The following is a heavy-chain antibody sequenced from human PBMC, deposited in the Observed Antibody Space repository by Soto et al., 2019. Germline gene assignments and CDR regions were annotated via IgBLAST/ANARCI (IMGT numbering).Heavy chain of an antibody. CDR1: GGTFSSYA. D-gene: IGHD2-2*01. J-gene: IGHJ4*02. CDR2: IIPIFGTA. CDR3: ARDHGRQLRNTPTIDY. Sequence: SVKVSCKASGGTFSSYAISWVRQAPGQGLEWMGGIIPIFGTANYAQKFQGRVTITADESTSTAYMELRSLRSDDTAVYYCARDHGRQLRNTPTIDYWGQGTLVTVSS. V-gene: IGHV1-69*13.